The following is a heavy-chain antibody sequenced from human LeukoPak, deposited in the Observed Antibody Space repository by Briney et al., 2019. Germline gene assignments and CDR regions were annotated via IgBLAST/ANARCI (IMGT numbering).Heavy chain of an antibody. V-gene: IGHV3-33*06. Sequence: GGSLRLSCAASGFTFSSYGMHWVRQAPGKGLEWVAVIWYDGSNKYYADSVKGRFTISRDNSKNTLYLQMNSLRAEDTAVYYCAKVGLPNYYYYMDVWGKGTTVTVSS. CDR2: IWYDGSNK. D-gene: IGHD3-10*01. CDR3: AKVGLPNYYYYMDV. CDR1: GFTFSSYG. J-gene: IGHJ6*03.